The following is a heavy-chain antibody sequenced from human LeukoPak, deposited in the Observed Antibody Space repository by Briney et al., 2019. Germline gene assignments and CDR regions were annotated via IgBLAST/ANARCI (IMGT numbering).Heavy chain of an antibody. CDR1: GFTFSSYG. Sequence: GRSLRLSCAASGFTFSSYGMHWVRQAPGKGLEWVAVISYDGSNKYYADSVKGRFTISRDNSKNTLYLQMNSLRAEDTAVYYCAKDGSYAPFDYWGQGTLVTVSS. CDR2: ISYDGSNK. D-gene: IGHD1-26*01. V-gene: IGHV3-30*18. CDR3: AKDGSYAPFDY. J-gene: IGHJ4*02.